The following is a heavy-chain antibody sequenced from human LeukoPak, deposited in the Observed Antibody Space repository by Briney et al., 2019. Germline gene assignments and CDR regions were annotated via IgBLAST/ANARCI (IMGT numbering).Heavy chain of an antibody. Sequence: SETLSLTCAVYGGSFSGYYWSWIRQPPGKGLEWIGEINHSGSTNYNPSLKSRVTISVDTSKNQFSLKLSSVTAADTAVYYCAGAYVTDAFDIWGQGTMVTVSS. D-gene: IGHD3-10*02. CDR1: GGSFSGYY. CDR2: INHSGST. J-gene: IGHJ3*02. CDR3: AGAYVTDAFDI. V-gene: IGHV4-34*01.